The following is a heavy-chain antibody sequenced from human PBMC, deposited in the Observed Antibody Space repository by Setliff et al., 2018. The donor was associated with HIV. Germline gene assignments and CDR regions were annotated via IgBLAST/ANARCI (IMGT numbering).Heavy chain of an antibody. D-gene: IGHD3-22*01. CDR1: GYTFTSYG. Sequence: GASVKVSCKASGYTFTSYGISWVRQAPGQGLEWLGSIIPIFNTGNYAQKFQNRVTITADESTSTAYMELSSLRSEDTAAYFCATGRHYYDSSDYPANPFDVWGQGTMVTVSS. J-gene: IGHJ3*01. CDR2: IIPIFNTG. V-gene: IGHV1-69*13. CDR3: ATGRHYYDSSDYPANPFDV.